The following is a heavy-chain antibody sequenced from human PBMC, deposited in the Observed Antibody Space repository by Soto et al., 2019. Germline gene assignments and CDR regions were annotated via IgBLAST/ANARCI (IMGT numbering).Heavy chain of an antibody. Sequence: EVQLVETGGGLIQPGGSLRLSCAASGFTVSSNYMSWVRQAPGKGLEWVSVIYSGGSTYYADSVKGRFTISRDHSKNTLYLQMNSLRAEDTAVYYCARVWFGEFSFDYWGQGTLVTVSS. CDR3: ARVWFGEFSFDY. CDR2: IYSGGST. CDR1: GFTVSSNY. J-gene: IGHJ4*02. V-gene: IGHV3-53*02. D-gene: IGHD3-10*01.